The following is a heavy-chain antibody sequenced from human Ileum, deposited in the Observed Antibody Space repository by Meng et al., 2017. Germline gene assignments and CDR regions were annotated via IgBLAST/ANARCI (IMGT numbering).Heavy chain of an antibody. V-gene: IGHV3-30-3*01. D-gene: IGHD3-22*01. CDR1: GFTYDTND. J-gene: IGHJ4*02. Sequence: AASGFTYDTNDVAWDRQAKGKGLEWVALIAYDRSNKYYADSVKGRFIIYRDNSKSTLYLQMNSLRVEDTAVYYCAAIISMKVDWGQGTLVTVSS. CDR2: IAYDRSNK. CDR3: AAIISMKVD.